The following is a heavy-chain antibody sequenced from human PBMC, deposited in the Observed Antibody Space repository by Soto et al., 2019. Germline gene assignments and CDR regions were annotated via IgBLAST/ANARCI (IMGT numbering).Heavy chain of an antibody. V-gene: IGHV4-39*01. D-gene: IGHD3-10*01. CDR2: IYYSGST. CDR1: GGSISSSSYY. CDR3: ARLPYVLLWFGPANWFDP. J-gene: IGHJ5*02. Sequence: SETLSLTCTVSGGSISSSSYYWGWIRQPPGKGLEWIGSIYYSGSTYYNPSLKSRVTISVYTSKNQFSLKLSSVTAADTAVYYCARLPYVLLWFGPANWFDPWGQGTLVTVSS.